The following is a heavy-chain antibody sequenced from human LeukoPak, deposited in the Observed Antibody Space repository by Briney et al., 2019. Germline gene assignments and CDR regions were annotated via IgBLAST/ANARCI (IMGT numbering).Heavy chain of an antibody. CDR2: IYYSGST. CDR3: ARAPLRYFDWLEFDAFDI. Sequence: KPSETLSLTCTVSGGSISSGGYYWSWIRQHPGKGLEWIGYIYYSGSTYYNPSLKSRVNISVDTSKNQFSLKLSSVTAADTAVYYCARAPLRYFDWLEFDAFDIWGQGTMVTVSS. D-gene: IGHD3-9*01. CDR1: GGSISSGGYY. J-gene: IGHJ3*02. V-gene: IGHV4-31*03.